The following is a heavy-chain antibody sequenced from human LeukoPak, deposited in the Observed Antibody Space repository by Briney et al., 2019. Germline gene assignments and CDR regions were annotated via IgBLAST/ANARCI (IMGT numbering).Heavy chain of an antibody. V-gene: IGHV1-3*01. J-gene: IGHJ4*02. Sequence: PGGSLRLSCAASGFTFTSYAMHWVRQAPGQRLEWMGWINAGNGNTKYSQKFRGRVTITRDTSASTAYMELSSLRSEDTAVYYCARDGLAVAGTPFDYWGQGTLVTVSS. CDR2: INAGNGNT. D-gene: IGHD6-19*01. CDR1: GFTFTSYA. CDR3: ARDGLAVAGTPFDY.